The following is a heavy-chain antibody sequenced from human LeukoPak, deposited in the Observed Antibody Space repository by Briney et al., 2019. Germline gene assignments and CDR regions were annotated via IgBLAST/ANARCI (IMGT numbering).Heavy chain of an antibody. J-gene: IGHJ4*02. V-gene: IGHV4-4*02. CDR3: ATYHDISSGFTFDS. Sequence: SGTLALTCAVSGGSVNNDRWWNWVRPPPGKGLERIGEIHPSGSVRFDPSLKSRVSISLDKSNDHVSLTLTSVTAADTAVYFCATYHDISSGFTFDSWGQGTLVTVSS. CDR2: IHPSGSV. D-gene: IGHD3-9*01. CDR1: GGSVNNDRW.